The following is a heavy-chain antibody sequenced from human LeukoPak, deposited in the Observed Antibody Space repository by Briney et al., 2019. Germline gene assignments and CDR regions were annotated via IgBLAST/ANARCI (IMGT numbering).Heavy chain of an antibody. CDR1: GFTFDDYG. V-gene: IGHV3-9*03. Sequence: GGSLRLSCAASGFTFDDYGMRWVRQAPGKGLEWVSGISWNSGSIGYADSVKGRFTISRDNAKSTLYLQMNSLRPEDMALYYCTKASGYSSGSIDYWGQGTLVTVSS. D-gene: IGHD5-18*01. CDR3: TKASGYSSGSIDY. J-gene: IGHJ4*02. CDR2: ISWNSGSI.